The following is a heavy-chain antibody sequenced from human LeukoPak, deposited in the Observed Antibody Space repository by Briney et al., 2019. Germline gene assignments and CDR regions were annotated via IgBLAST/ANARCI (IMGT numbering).Heavy chain of an antibody. CDR3: ARDPGSLDTAMAFDY. D-gene: IGHD5-18*01. V-gene: IGHV1-69*05. CDR2: IIPIFGTA. J-gene: IGHJ4*02. Sequence: SVKVSCKASGGTFSSYAISWVRQAPGQGLAWMGRIIPIFGTANYAQKFQGRVTITTDESTSTAYMELSSLRSEDTAVYYCARDPGSLDTAMAFDYWGQGTLVTVSS. CDR1: GGTFSSYA.